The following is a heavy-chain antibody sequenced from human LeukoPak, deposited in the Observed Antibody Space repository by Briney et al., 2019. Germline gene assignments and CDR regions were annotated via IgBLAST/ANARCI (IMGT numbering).Heavy chain of an antibody. J-gene: IGHJ6*02. CDR3: AKDRQQQLVRDYYYGMDV. V-gene: IGHV3-30*18. CDR2: ISYDGSNK. D-gene: IGHD6-13*01. Sequence: PGGSLRLSCAASGFTSSSYGMHWVRQAPGKGLEWVAVISYDGSNKYYADSVKGRFTISRDNSKSTLYLQMNSLRAEDTAVYYCAKDRQQQLVRDYYYGMDVWGQGTTVTVSS. CDR1: GFTSSSYG.